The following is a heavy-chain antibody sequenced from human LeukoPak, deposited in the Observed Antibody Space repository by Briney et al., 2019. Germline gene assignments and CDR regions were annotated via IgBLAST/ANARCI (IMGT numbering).Heavy chain of an antibody. V-gene: IGHV4-39*07. Sequence: KPSETLSLTCTVSGGSVSSSRYYWGWIRQAPGKGLEWIGSIYYTGTTYYNPSLKRRVTISIGTSKNQFSLRLSSVTAADTAVYYCARDTRSHSYDSGSYSSPFTPLDSWGQGTLVTVSS. CDR1: GGSVSSSRYY. CDR3: ARDTRSHSYDSGSYSSPFTPLDS. D-gene: IGHD3-10*01. CDR2: IYYTGTT. J-gene: IGHJ4*02.